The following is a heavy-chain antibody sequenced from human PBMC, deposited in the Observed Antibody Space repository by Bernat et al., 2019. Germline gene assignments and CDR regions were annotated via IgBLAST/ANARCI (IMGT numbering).Heavy chain of an antibody. J-gene: IGHJ4*02. CDR2: IYHSGST. CDR3: ARARGYGYGHWYFDY. V-gene: IGHV4-30-2*01. CDR1: GGSISSGGYS. Sequence: QLQLQESGSGLVKPSQTLSLTCAVSGGSISSGGYSWSWIRQPPGKGLEWIGYIYHSGSTYYNPSLKSRVTLSVDRSKNQFSLKLSSVTAADTAVYYCARARGYGYGHWYFDYWGQGTLVTVSS. D-gene: IGHD5-18*01.